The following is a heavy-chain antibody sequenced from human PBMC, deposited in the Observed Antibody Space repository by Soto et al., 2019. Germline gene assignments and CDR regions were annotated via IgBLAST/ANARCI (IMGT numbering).Heavy chain of an antibody. CDR3: AKDLHSSGWAAYNFDY. Sequence: RGSLRLSCAASGFSFSTYAMHWVRQAPGKGLEWVALISYDGSNKYYADSVKGRFTISRDNTKNTLYLQMNSLRGEDSAVYYCAKDLHSSGWAAYNFDYWGQGTLVTVSS. J-gene: IGHJ4*02. V-gene: IGHV3-30*04. D-gene: IGHD6-25*01. CDR2: ISYDGSNK. CDR1: GFSFSTYA.